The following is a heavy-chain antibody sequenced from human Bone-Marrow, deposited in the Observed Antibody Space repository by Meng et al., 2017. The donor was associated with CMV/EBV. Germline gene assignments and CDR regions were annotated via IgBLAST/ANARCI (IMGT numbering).Heavy chain of an antibody. V-gene: IGHV3-13*03. CDR1: GFTFSTYD. Sequence: GESLKISCAACGFTFSTYDMHWVRQATGKGLEWVSVIATAGDTYYRGSVKGQFNISRETAKNSFYLQINNLRAEDTALYYCAKGAPGGGYLAYWYFDLWGRGTLVTASS. D-gene: IGHD1-26*01. CDR2: IATAGDT. J-gene: IGHJ2*01. CDR3: AKGAPGGGYLAYWYFDL.